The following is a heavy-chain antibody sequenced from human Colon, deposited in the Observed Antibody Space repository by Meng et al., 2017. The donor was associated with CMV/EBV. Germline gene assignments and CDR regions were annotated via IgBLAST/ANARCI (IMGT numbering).Heavy chain of an antibody. V-gene: IGHV4-39*07. J-gene: IGHJ3*02. CDR1: GGSISSSSYY. CDR2: VYYSGST. D-gene: IGHD2-21*01. CDR3: ARDRHSEVVIALQGTFDI. Sequence: SETLSLTCTVSGGSISSSSYYWGWIRQPPGKGLEWIGSVYYSGSTYYNPSLKSRVTISVDTSKNQFSLKLSSVTAADSAVYYCARDRHSEVVIALQGTFDIWGQGTRVTVSS.